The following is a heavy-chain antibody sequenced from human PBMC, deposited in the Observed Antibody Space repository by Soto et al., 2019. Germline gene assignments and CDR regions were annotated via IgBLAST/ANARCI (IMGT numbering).Heavy chain of an antibody. V-gene: IGHV4-34*01. J-gene: IGHJ6*02. CDR2: INHSGST. Sequence: QVQLQQWGAGLLKPSETLSLTCAVYGGSFSGYYWSWIRQPPGKGLEWIGEINHSGSTNYNPSLKSRVTISVDTSKNQFSLKLSSVTAADTAVYYCARRYGSGSYYYGMDVWGQGTTVTVSS. CDR1: GGSFSGYY. D-gene: IGHD3-10*01. CDR3: ARRYGSGSYYYGMDV.